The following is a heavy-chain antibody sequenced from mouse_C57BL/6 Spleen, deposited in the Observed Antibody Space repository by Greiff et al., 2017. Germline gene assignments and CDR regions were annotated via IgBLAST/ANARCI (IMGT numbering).Heavy chain of an antibody. Sequence: QVQLKESGAELVRPGASVTLSCKASGYTFTVYEMHWVKQTPVHGLEWIGAIDPETGGTAYNQKFKGKAILTADKSSSTAYMELRSLTSEDSAVYYCTRPGAQGTWFADWGQGALVTVSA. CDR2: IDPETGGT. J-gene: IGHJ3*01. CDR1: GYTFTVYE. CDR3: TRPGAQGTWFAD. D-gene: IGHD3-2*02. V-gene: IGHV1-15*01.